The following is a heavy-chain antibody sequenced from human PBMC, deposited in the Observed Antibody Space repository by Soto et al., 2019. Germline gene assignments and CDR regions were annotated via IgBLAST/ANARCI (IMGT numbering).Heavy chain of an antibody. CDR1: GFTFSSYS. CDR3: AKASEGGTAMVTRYYMDV. CDR2: ISYDGSNK. V-gene: IGHV3-30*18. J-gene: IGHJ6*03. Sequence: PGGSLRLSCAASGFTFSSYSMNWVRQAPGKGLEWVAFISYDGSNKYYADSVKGRFTISRDNSKNTLYLQMNSLRAEDTAVYYCAKASEGGTAMVTRYYMDVWGKGTTVTVSS. D-gene: IGHD5-18*01.